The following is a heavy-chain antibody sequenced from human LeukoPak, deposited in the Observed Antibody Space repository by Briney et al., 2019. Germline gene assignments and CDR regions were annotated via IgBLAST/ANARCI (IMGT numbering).Heavy chain of an antibody. CDR1: GYTFVSHD. D-gene: IGHD5-24*01. CDR3: ARGIEMSASP. J-gene: IGHJ4*02. CDR2: MNPNSGNT. V-gene: IGHV1-8*01. Sequence: ASVRVSCKASGYTFVSHDINWVRQATGQGLEWMGRMNPNSGNTDYAQKFQGRVTMTRNTSISTAYMELSSLRSEDTAVNYCARGIEMSASPWGQGTLVTVSS.